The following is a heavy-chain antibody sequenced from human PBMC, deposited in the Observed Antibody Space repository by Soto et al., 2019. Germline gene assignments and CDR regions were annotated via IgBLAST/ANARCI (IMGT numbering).Heavy chain of an antibody. CDR2: IYYSGST. CDR3: ARVRGGGPFDD. D-gene: IGHD1-26*01. V-gene: IGHV4-30-4*08. J-gene: IGHJ4*02. Sequence: PSETLSLTCTMYSQSFSDYYWNWIRKTPGKGLEWIGYIYYSGSTHYNPSLKSRVTISVDTSKNQFSLKLTSVTAADTAVYYCARVRGGGPFDDWGQGTLVTVSS. CDR1: SQSFSDYY.